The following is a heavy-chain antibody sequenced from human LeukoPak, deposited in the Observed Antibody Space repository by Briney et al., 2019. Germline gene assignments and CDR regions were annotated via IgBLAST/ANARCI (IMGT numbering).Heavy chain of an antibody. CDR1: GGSISSGGYY. V-gene: IGHV4-31*03. D-gene: IGHD2-8*01. CDR3: ARDLGYCTNGVCSRGSFDP. J-gene: IGHJ5*02. Sequence: SETLSLTCTVSGGSISSGGYYWSWIRQHPGKGLEWIGYIYYSGSTYYNPSLKSRVTISVDTSKNQFSLKLSSVTAADTAVYYCARDLGYCTNGVCSRGSFDPWGQGTLVTVCS. CDR2: IYYSGST.